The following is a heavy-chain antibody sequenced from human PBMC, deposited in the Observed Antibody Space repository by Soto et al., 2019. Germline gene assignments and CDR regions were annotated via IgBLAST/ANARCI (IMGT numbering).Heavy chain of an antibody. D-gene: IGHD3-3*01. J-gene: IGHJ4*02. CDR3: ARRRREGYDFWSGYYPIDY. Sequence: GESLKISCKGSGYSFTSYWIGWVRQMPGKGLEWMGIIYPGDSDTRYSPSFQGQVTISADKSISTAYLQWSSLKASDTAMYYCARRRREGYDFWSGYYPIDYWGQGTLVTVSS. V-gene: IGHV5-51*01. CDR1: GYSFTSYW. CDR2: IYPGDSDT.